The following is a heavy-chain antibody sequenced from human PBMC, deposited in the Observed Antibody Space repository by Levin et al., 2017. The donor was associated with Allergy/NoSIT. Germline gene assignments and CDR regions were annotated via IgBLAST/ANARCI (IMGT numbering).Heavy chain of an antibody. V-gene: IGHV3-21*01. CDR1: GFTFNAHT. CDR3: ARGGGSKKGGLDV. D-gene: IGHD1-26*01. CDR2: ISSTGGYI. Sequence: PGGSLRLSCEASGFTFNAHTIHWVRQAPGKGLQWVSSISSTGGYIHYADSVKGRFTISRDNAKKSVYLQLTSLRADDASVYYCARGGGSKKGGLDVWGQGTTVTVSS. J-gene: IGHJ6*02.